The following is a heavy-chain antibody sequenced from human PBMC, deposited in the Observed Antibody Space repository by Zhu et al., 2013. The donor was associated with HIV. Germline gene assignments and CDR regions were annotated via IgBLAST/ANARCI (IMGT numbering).Heavy chain of an antibody. Sequence: QVQLVQSGAEVKKPGSSVKVSCKASGGTFSSYAISWVRQAPGQGLEWMGGIIPIFGTANYAQKFQGRVTITADKSTSTAYMELSSLRSEDTAVYYCAIWALGYCSGGSCYSRGYYYYGMDVWGQGTTVTVSS. CDR3: AIWALGYCSGGSCYSRGYYYYGMDV. CDR2: IIPIFGTA. D-gene: IGHD2-15*01. V-gene: IGHV1-69*06. CDR1: GGTFSSYA. J-gene: IGHJ6*02.